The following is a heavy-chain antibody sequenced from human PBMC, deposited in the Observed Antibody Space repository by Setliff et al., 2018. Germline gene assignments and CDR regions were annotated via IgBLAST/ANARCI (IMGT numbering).Heavy chain of an antibody. D-gene: IGHD4-17*01. CDR1: GGSISTYY. V-gene: IGHV4-59*08. Sequence: SETLSLTCTVSGGSISTYYWSWIRQPPGKGLEWIGYIHYSGRTNYNPSLRSRVTISVDTSKNQFSLKVSSVTAADTAVYYCARHENDYGDYDDAFDIWGQGTMVTVSS. CDR2: IHYSGRT. CDR3: ARHENDYGDYDDAFDI. J-gene: IGHJ3*02.